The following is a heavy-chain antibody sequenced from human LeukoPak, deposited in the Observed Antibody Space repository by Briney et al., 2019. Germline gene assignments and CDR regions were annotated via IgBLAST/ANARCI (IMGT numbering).Heavy chain of an antibody. CDR2: ISSSGST. V-gene: IGHV4-61*02. J-gene: IGHJ3*02. D-gene: IGHD3-22*01. Sequence: SETLSLTCTVSGDSISSGDYYWSWIRQPAGKGLEWIERISSSGSTNYNPSLKSRVTISVDTSKNQFSLKLSSVTAADTAVYFCARGPYSYDSSGAFDIWGQGTMVTVSS. CDR1: GDSISSGDYY. CDR3: ARGPYSYDSSGAFDI.